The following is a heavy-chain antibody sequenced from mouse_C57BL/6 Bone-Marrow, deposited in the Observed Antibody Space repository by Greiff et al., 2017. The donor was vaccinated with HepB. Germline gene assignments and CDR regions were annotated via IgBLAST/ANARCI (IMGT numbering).Heavy chain of an antibody. CDR2: ISNLEYSI. CDR1: GFTFSDYG. D-gene: IGHD1-1*01. Sequence: EVKLLESGGGLVQPGGSLKLSCAASGFTFSDYGMAWVRQAPRKGPEWVAFISNLEYSIYYADTVTGRFTISRENAKNTLYMEMSSLRSEDTAMYYCARHGEYYGSSPFAYWGQGTLVTVSA. CDR3: ARHGEYYGSSPFAY. V-gene: IGHV5-15*01. J-gene: IGHJ3*01.